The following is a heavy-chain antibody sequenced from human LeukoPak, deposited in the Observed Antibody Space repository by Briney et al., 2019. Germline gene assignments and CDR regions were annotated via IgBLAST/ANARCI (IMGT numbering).Heavy chain of an antibody. D-gene: IGHD1-26*01. J-gene: IGHJ4*02. CDR3: AKYPGGFGGSYPDY. Sequence: GGSLRLSCAASGFTFSSYAMSWVRQAPGKGLEWVSAISGSGGSTYYADSVKGRFTISRDNSKNTLYLQMNSLRAEDTAVYYCAKYPGGFGGSYPDYWGQGTLVTVSS. V-gene: IGHV3-23*01. CDR2: ISGSGGST. CDR1: GFTFSSYA.